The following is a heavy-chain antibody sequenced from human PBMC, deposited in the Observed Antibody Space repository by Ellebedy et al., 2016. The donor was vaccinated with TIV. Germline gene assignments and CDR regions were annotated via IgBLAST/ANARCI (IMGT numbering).Heavy chain of an antibody. Sequence: SETLSLXXAVSGGSISSSNWWSWVRQPPGKGLEWIGEIYHSGSTNYNPSLKSRVTISVDKSKNQFSLKLSSVTAADTAVYYCTRGTGYDVKFDYWGQGSLVTVSS. CDR1: GGSISSSNW. J-gene: IGHJ4*02. CDR3: TRGTGYDVKFDY. D-gene: IGHD5-12*01. V-gene: IGHV4-4*02. CDR2: IYHSGST.